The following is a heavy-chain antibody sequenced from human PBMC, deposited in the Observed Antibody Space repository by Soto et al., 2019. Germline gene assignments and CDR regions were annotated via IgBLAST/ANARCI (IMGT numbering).Heavy chain of an antibody. V-gene: IGHV5-51*01. J-gene: IGHJ4*02. CDR3: ARLLQQWLTEDLYFGY. CDR1: GYSFTSYW. CDR2: IYPGDSDT. Sequence: GESLKISCKGSGYSFTSYWIGWVRQMPGKGLEWMGIIYPGDSDTRYSPSFQGQVTISADKSISTAYLQWSSLKASDTAMYYCARLLQQWLTEDLYFGYWGQGTLVTVSS. D-gene: IGHD6-19*01.